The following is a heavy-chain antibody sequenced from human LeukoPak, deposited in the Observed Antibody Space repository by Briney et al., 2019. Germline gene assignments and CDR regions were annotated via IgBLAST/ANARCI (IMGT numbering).Heavy chain of an antibody. CDR1: GFTFSSYA. Sequence: GGSLRLSCAASGFTFSSYAMHWVRQAPGKGLEWVAVISYDGSNKYYADPVKGRFTISRDNSKNTLYLQMNSLRAEDTAVYYCAREGDSSGWSHWGQGTLVTVSS. CDR2: ISYDGSNK. J-gene: IGHJ4*02. D-gene: IGHD6-19*01. CDR3: AREGDSSGWSH. V-gene: IGHV3-30*04.